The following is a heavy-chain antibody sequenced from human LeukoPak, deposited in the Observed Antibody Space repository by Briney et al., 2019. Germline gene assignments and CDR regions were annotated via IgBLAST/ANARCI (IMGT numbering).Heavy chain of an antibody. Sequence: GGSLRLSCAASGVTFSSYAMSWVRQAPGKGLEWVSAISGSGGSTYYADSVKGRFTISRDNSKNTLYLQMNSLRAEDTAVYYCAGGSSGWYYFDYWGQGTLVTVSS. V-gene: IGHV3-23*01. CDR2: ISGSGGST. CDR3: AGGSSGWYYFDY. D-gene: IGHD6-19*01. J-gene: IGHJ4*02. CDR1: GVTFSSYA.